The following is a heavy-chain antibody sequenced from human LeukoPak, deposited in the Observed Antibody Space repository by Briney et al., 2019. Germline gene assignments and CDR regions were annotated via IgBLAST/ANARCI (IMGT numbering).Heavy chain of an antibody. D-gene: IGHD3-10*01. Sequence: ASVKVSCRASGYTFTSYGISWVRQAPGQGLEWMGWISAYNGNTNYAQKLQVRVTMTTDTSTSTAYMELRSLRSDDTAVYYCAREAGAGTPNPGIPTADFWGQGTLVTVSS. J-gene: IGHJ4*02. CDR2: ISAYNGNT. CDR1: GYTFTSYG. CDR3: AREAGAGTPNPGIPTADF. V-gene: IGHV1-18*01.